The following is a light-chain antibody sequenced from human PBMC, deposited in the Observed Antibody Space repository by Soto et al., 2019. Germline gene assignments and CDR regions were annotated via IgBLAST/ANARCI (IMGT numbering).Light chain of an antibody. V-gene: IGKV2-28*01. J-gene: IGKJ1*01. Sequence: IVLTQSPLFQSVTPGEPASISCKSSQSLLHSSGSNYLDWYLQKPGQSPQLLIYLGSSRASGVPDRFSGSGSGTDFTLKISRVEAEDVGVYYCMQALQTLWTFGQGTKV. CDR2: LGS. CDR1: QSLLHSSGSNY. CDR3: MQALQTLWT.